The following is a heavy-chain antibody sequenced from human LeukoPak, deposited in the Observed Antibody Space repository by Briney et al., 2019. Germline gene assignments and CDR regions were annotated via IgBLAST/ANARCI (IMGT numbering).Heavy chain of an antibody. CDR3: AKPEKYGSGSPYYFDY. V-gene: IGHV3-30*18. Sequence: GGSLRLSCAASGFTFSSYGMHGVRQAPGKGLEGVAVISYDGSNKYYADSVKGRFTISRDNSKNTLYLQMNSLGAEDTAVYYCAKPEKYGSGSPYYFDYWGQGTLVTVSS. CDR1: GFTFSSYG. CDR2: ISYDGSNK. J-gene: IGHJ4*02. D-gene: IGHD3-10*01.